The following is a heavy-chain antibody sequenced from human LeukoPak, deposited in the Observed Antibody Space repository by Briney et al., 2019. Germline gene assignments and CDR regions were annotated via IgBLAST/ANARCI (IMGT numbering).Heavy chain of an antibody. D-gene: IGHD6-13*01. CDR2: INHSGST. V-gene: IGHV4-34*01. J-gene: IGHJ4*02. CDR1: GGSFSGYY. Sequence: SETLSLTCAVYGGSFSGYYWSWIRQPPGKGLEWIGEINHSGSTNYNPSLKSRVTISVDTSKNQFSLKLSSVTAADTAVYYCARHGYSSSWYFLWGQGTLVTVSS. CDR3: ARHGYSSSWYFL.